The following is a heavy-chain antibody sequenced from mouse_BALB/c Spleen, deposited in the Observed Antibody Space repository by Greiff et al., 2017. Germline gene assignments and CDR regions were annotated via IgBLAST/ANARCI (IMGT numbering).Heavy chain of an antibody. J-gene: IGHJ3*01. Sequence: DVHLVESGPGLVKPSQSLSLTCSVTGYSITSGYYWNWIRQFPGNKLEWMGYISYDGSNNYNPSLKNRISITRDTSKNQFFLKLNSVTTEDTATYYCADYYYGSSYAWFAYWGQGTLVTVSA. CDR1: GYSITSGYY. V-gene: IGHV3-6*02. CDR3: ADYYYGSSYAWFAY. CDR2: ISYDGSN. D-gene: IGHD1-1*01.